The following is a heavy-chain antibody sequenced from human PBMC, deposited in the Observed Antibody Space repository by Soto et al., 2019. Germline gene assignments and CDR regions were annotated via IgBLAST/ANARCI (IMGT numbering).Heavy chain of an antibody. V-gene: IGHV3-74*01. J-gene: IGHJ4*02. D-gene: IGHD3-10*01. CDR1: GFIFKMYW. Sequence: GGSVRLSXAASGFIFKMYWMHWVRQSPGKGLVWISRIYNDGTYSDYADSVRGRFTISRDSVNDTLYLQMNNLRAEDSGLYYCTRGPRPISTGTGAYWGQGTQVTVSS. CDR3: TRGPRPISTGTGAY. CDR2: IYNDGTYS.